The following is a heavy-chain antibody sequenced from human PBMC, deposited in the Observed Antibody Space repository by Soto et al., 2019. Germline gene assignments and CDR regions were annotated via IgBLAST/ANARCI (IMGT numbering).Heavy chain of an antibody. CDR2: INPSAGTT. CDR3: ARGKGYGRSHHFDF. Sequence: ASVKVSCKASGYTLTKYYIHWVRQAPGQGLEWIGIINPSAGTTRYAQKFLGSITMTADTSTSTVSIDLSSLRSDDTAIYFCARGKGYGRSHHFDFWGLGTLVTVSS. CDR1: GYTLTKYY. V-gene: IGHV1-46*01. D-gene: IGHD5-12*01. J-gene: IGHJ4*02.